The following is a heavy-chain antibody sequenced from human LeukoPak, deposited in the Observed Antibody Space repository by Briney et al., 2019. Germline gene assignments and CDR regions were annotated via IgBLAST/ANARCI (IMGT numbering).Heavy chain of an antibody. Sequence: PSETLSLTCTVSGGSISSSSYYWGWIRQPPGKGLEWIGSIYYSGSTYYNPSLKSRVTISVDTSKNQFSLKLSSVTAADTAVYHCARDLIWGSGGRYYFDYWGQGTLVTVSS. J-gene: IGHJ4*02. CDR1: GGSISSSSYY. CDR2: IYYSGST. V-gene: IGHV4-39*07. D-gene: IGHD6-19*01. CDR3: ARDLIWGSGGRYYFDY.